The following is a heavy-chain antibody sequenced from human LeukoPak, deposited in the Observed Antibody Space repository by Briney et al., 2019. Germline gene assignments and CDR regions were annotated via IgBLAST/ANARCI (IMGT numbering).Heavy chain of an antibody. CDR2: INAGNGNT. D-gene: IGHD3-10*01. CDR1: GYIFTDYA. J-gene: IGHJ4*02. CDR3: ARVLWFGELFPFDY. Sequence: ASVKVSCKASGYIFTDYAINWVRQAPGERLEWMGWINAGNGNTKYSQKFQGRVTITRDTFASTAYMELSSLRSEDTAVYYCARVLWFGELFPFDYWGQGTLVTVSS. V-gene: IGHV1-3*01.